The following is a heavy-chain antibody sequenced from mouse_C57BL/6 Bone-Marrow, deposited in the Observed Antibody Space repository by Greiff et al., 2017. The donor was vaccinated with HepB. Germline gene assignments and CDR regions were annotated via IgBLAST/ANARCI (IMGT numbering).Heavy chain of an antibody. J-gene: IGHJ3*01. D-gene: IGHD2-14*01. CDR1: GYTFTDYE. CDR3: TRCRYREWFAY. V-gene: IGHV1-15*01. CDR2: IDPETGGT. Sequence: QVQLQQSGAELVRPGASVTLSCKASGYTFTDYEMHWVKQTPVHGLEWIGAIDPETGGTAYNQKFKGKAILTADKSSSTAYMELRSLTSEDSAVYYWTRCRYREWFAYWGQGTLVTVSA.